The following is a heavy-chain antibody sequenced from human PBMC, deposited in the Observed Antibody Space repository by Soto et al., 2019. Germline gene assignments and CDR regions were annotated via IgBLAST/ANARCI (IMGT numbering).Heavy chain of an antibody. CDR3: ARQIYDSDTGPNFQYYFDS. V-gene: IGHV5-10-1*01. J-gene: IGHJ4*02. CDR1: GYSFAGYW. CDR2: INPSDSQT. Sequence: GESLKISCKGSGYSFAGYWITWVRQKPGKGLEWMGRINPSDSQTYYSPSFRGHVTISATKSITTVFLQWSSLRASDTAMYYCARQIYDSDTGPNFQYYFDSWGQGTPVTVSS. D-gene: IGHD3-22*01.